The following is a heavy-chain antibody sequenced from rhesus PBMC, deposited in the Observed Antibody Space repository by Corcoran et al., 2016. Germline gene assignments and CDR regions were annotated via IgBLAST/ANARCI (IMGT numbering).Heavy chain of an antibody. Sequence: QLQLQESGPGLVKPSETLSLTCAVSGGSISSNYWSWIRQPPGKGLEWIGRIAGSSGSTDYNPSLKSRVTISTDTSKNQLSLKLSSVTAADTAVYYCARDGSGNDFDYWGQGVLVTVSS. CDR2: IAGSSGST. CDR3: ARDGSGNDFDY. V-gene: IGHV4-173*01. J-gene: IGHJ4*01. D-gene: IGHD1-14*01. CDR1: GGSISSNY.